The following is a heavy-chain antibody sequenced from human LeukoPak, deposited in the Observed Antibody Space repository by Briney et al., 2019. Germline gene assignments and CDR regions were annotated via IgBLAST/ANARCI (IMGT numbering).Heavy chain of an antibody. CDR3: ARDSRYYDILTGYFAFDY. Sequence: PGGSLRLSCAASGFTFSSYEMNWVRQAPGKGLEWVSYISSSGSTIYYADSVKGRFTISRDNAKNSLYLQMNSLRAEDTAVYYCARDSRYYDILTGYFAFDYWGQGTLVTVSS. V-gene: IGHV3-48*03. J-gene: IGHJ4*02. CDR1: GFTFSSYE. D-gene: IGHD3-9*01. CDR2: ISSSGSTI.